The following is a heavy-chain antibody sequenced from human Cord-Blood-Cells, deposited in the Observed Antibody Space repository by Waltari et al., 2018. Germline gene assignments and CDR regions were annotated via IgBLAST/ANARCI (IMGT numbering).Heavy chain of an antibody. CDR3: ARGGGYSDGYYYYYYMDV. CDR2: INAYNGNS. Sequence: QVQLVQSGAEVKKPGASVKVSSKAFGCTFTSYGISWVRPDPGQGLEWMGWINAYNGNSNYATKHQGRVTMTTDTSTSTDYMELRSLRSDDTAVYYCARGGGYSDGYYYYYYMDVWGKGTTVTVSS. J-gene: IGHJ6*03. D-gene: IGHD5-18*01. CDR1: GCTFTSYG. V-gene: IGHV1-18*01.